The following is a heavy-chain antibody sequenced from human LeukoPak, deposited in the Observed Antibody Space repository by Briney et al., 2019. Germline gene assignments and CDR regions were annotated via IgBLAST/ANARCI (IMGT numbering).Heavy chain of an antibody. Sequence: GGSLRLSCAASGFTFSTYAIHWVRQAPGKGLEWVAVISYDGSNKYYADSVKGRLTISRDNSKNTLYLQMNSLRTEDTAVYYCARNFRRGDFDYWGQGTLVSVSS. D-gene: IGHD3-10*01. CDR1: GFTFSTYA. CDR2: ISYDGSNK. CDR3: ARNFRRGDFDY. J-gene: IGHJ4*02. V-gene: IGHV3-30-3*01.